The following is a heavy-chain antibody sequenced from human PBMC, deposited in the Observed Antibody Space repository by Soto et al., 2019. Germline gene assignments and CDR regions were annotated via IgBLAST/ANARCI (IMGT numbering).Heavy chain of an antibody. V-gene: IGHV4-4*07. CDR1: GGSISSYY. D-gene: IGHD5-18*01. CDR2: IYTSGST. Sequence: QVQLQESGPGLVKPSETLSLTCTVSGGSISSYYWSWIRQPAGKGLEWIGRIYTSGSTNYNPSLKSRVTMSVDTSKNQLSLKLSSVTAADTAVYYCARGRGGGGYGYAYPPDYWGQGTLVTVSS. CDR3: ARGRGGGGYGYAYPPDY. J-gene: IGHJ4*02.